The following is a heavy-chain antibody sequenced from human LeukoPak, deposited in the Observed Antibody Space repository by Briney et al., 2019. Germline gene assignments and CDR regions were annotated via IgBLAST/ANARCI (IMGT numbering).Heavy chain of an antibody. Sequence: SETLSLTCNVSSGSISSYYWGWIRQPPGKGLEWIGYIYYRGSTDYNPSLKSRVTISLGTSKNQFSLKLSSVTAADTAVYYCVRGLMTTADYWGQGTLVTVSS. J-gene: IGHJ4*02. CDR2: IYYRGST. CDR3: VRGLMTTADY. CDR1: SGSISSYY. V-gene: IGHV4-59*01. D-gene: IGHD4-17*01.